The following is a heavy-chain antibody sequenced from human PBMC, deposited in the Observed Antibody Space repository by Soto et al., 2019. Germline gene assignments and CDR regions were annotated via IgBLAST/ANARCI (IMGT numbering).Heavy chain of an antibody. J-gene: IGHJ4*01. CDR1: GGSLSSSNW. D-gene: IGHD4-17*01. CDR2: IFSSGST. V-gene: IGHV4-4*02. Sequence: QVQLQESGPGLVNPSGTLSLTCAVSGGSLSSSNWWSWVRQPPGKALEWLGEIFSSGSTKYNPSLTSRVTISADQSKNHFSLRLSSVPAADTAVYYFVHNGGDPYYNDFWGQGILVTVST. CDR3: VHNGGDPYYNDF.